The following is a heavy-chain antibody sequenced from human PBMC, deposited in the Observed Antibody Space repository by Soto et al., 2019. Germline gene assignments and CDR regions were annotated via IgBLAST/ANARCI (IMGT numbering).Heavy chain of an antibody. CDR3: AKGEYGDYGYGMDV. D-gene: IGHD4-17*01. CDR1: GFTFSSYA. CDR2: ISGSGGST. Sequence: EVQLLESGGGLVQPGGSLRLSCAASGFTFSSYAMSWVRQAPGKGLEWASAISGSGGSTYYADSVKGRFTISRDNSKKTLYLQMNSLRAEDTAVYYCAKGEYGDYGYGMDVWGQGTTVTVSS. V-gene: IGHV3-23*01. J-gene: IGHJ6*02.